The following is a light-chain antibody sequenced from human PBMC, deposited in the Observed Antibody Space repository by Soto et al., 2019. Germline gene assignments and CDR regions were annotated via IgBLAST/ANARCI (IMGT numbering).Light chain of an antibody. CDR2: DTS. V-gene: IGKV3-20*01. CDR1: QSVSSRY. CDR3: QQYDSSPWT. Sequence: EVLLTQSPGTLSLSPGERATLSCGASQSVSSRYLAWYQQTPGKAPRLLVYDTSYRATGVPERLSGSGYGADLTLTISRMEHEDSEVYYCQQYDSSPWTFGQGTKVDIK. J-gene: IGKJ1*01.